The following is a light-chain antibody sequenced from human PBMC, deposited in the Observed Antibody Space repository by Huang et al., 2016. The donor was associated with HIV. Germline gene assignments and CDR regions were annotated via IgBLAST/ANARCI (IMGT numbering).Light chain of an antibody. CDR3: QHYDSLPPWT. V-gene: IGKV1-33*01. CDR1: QDIGNY. Sequence: DIQMTQSPSSLSASVGDRVTITCQASQDIGNYLNWYQQKPGQAPKLLIFEASNLETGVPSRFSGSGSGADFTFTISSLQPEDIATYYCQHYDSLPPWTFGQGTRVEIK. CDR2: EAS. J-gene: IGKJ1*01.